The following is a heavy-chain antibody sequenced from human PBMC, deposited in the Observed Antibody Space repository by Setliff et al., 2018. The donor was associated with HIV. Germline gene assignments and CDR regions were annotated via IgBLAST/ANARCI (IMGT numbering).Heavy chain of an antibody. V-gene: IGHV4-61*01. CDR1: GGSVSSGSYY. J-gene: IGHJ6*04. Sequence: SETLSLTCTVSGGSVSSGSYYWSWIRLPPGKGLEWTGYIFYSGSTNYNPSLKSRVTISVDTSKNQFSLRLNSVTAADTAIYYCTRRGADSYYPRPLDVWGKGTTVTVSS. CDR3: TRRGADSYYPRPLDV. D-gene: IGHD3-10*01. CDR2: IFYSGST.